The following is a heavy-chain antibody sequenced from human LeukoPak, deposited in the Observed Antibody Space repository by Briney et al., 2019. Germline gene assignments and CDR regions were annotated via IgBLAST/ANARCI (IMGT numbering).Heavy chain of an antibody. V-gene: IGHV3-7*04. CDR2: IKQDGGEK. CDR1: GLTVSNTW. CDR3: AREYYYGSGSYYNGY. J-gene: IGHJ4*02. D-gene: IGHD3-10*01. Sequence: GGSLRLSCAASGLTVSNTWMTWVRQTPGKGLEWVANIKQDGGEKYYVASVKGRFTISRDNAKNSLYLQMNSLRAEDTAVYYCAREYYYGSGSYYNGYWGQGTLVTVSS.